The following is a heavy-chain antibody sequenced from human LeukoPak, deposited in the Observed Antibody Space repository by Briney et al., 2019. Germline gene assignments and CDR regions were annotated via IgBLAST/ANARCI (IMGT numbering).Heavy chain of an antibody. CDR3: ARHRAGKDSRGYYFSYFDY. J-gene: IGHJ4*02. Sequence: GESLKISCKGSGYSFTSYWIAWVRQMSGKGLEWMGIIYPGDSDTRYSSSFQGQVTISADKAISTAYLQWSSLKASDSAMYYCARHRAGKDSRGYYFSYFDYWGQGTLVTVSS. CDR1: GYSFTSYW. V-gene: IGHV5-51*01. CDR2: IYPGDSDT. D-gene: IGHD3-22*01.